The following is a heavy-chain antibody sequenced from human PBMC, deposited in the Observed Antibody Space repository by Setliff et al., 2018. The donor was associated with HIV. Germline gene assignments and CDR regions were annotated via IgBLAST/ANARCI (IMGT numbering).Heavy chain of an antibody. CDR3: ARDHSNPVFYYYYYMDV. J-gene: IGHJ6*03. V-gene: IGHV3-30*15. CDR2: ISYDGSYI. D-gene: IGHD4-4*01. CDR1: GFTFSDFA. Sequence: PGGSLRLSCVASGFTFSDFAMHWVRQAPGKGLEWVAFISYDGSYIYYADSMKGRFTISRDNSKNTLYLQMSSLRAEDTAVYYCARDHSNPVFYYYYYMDVWGKGTTVTVSS.